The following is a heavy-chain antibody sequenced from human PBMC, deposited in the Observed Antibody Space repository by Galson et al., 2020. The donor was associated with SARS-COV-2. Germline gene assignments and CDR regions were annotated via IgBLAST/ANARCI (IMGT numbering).Heavy chain of an antibody. CDR3: ATSAVAGTGSWFDP. D-gene: IGHD6-19*01. Sequence: ASVKVSCKVSGYTLTELSMHWVRQDPGKGLEWMGGFDPEDGETIYAQKFQGRVTMTEDTSTDTAYMELSSLRSEDTAVYYCATSAVAGTGSWFDPWGQGTLVTVSS. V-gene: IGHV1-24*01. CDR1: GYTLTELS. J-gene: IGHJ5*02. CDR2: FDPEDGET.